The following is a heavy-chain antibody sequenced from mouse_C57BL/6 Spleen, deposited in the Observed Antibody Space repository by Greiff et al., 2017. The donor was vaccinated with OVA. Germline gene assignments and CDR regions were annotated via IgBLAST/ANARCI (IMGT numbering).Heavy chain of an antibody. CDR2: IDPETGGT. CDR1: GYTFTDYE. D-gene: IGHD1-1*01. CDR3: TNYYCSSWYFDY. J-gene: IGHJ2*01. Sequence: VQLQQSGAELVRPGASVTLSCKASGYTFTDYEMHWVKQTPVHGLEWIGAIDPETGGTAYNQKFKGKAILTADKSSSTAYMELRSLTSEDSAVYYCTNYYCSSWYFDYWGQGTTLTVSS. V-gene: IGHV1-15*01.